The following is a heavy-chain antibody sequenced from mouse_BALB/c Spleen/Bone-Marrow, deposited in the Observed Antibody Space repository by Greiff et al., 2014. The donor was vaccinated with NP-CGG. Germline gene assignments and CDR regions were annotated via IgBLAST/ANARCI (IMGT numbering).Heavy chain of an antibody. CDR1: GFSLSRYS. CDR2: IWGGGNT. J-gene: IGHJ4*01. CDR3: ARFITTGTMDY. V-gene: IGHV2-6-4*01. D-gene: IGHD1-1*01. Sequence: QVQLQQSGPGLVAPSQSLSITCTVSGFSLSRYSIHWVRQPPGEGLEWLGVIWGGGNTDYNSALKSRLSISKDNSKSQVFLKMNSLQTDDTAMYYCARFITTGTMDYWGQGTSVTASS.